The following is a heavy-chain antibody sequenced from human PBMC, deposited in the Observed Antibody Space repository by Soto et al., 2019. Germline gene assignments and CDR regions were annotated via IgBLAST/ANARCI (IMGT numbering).Heavy chain of an antibody. Sequence: QVQLVQSGAEVKNPGTSVKVSCKTSGYTFTSAGISWVRQAPGQGLEWMGWISPYNGNTKYAQKVQGRVTMTTDSSTSTAYMELRSLTSDDTAVYYCARDLDGSGSYFTDYWGQGTLVTVAA. CDR2: ISPYNGNT. CDR1: GYTFTSAG. D-gene: IGHD3-10*01. CDR3: ARDLDGSGSYFTDY. J-gene: IGHJ4*02. V-gene: IGHV1-18*01.